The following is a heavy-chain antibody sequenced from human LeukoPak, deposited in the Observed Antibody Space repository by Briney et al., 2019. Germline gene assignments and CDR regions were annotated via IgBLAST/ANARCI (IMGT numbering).Heavy chain of an antibody. D-gene: IGHD2/OR15-2a*01. V-gene: IGHV4-61*02. CDR3: ARVPNYDSTTWGYFDY. Sequence: PSETLSLTCTDSGGSISSNIYYWSWIRQPAGKGLEWLGCIYTSGSTKYNPSLKGRVTISVDTSKNQFSLKLSSVTAADTAVHFCARVPNYDSTTWGYFDYWGQGTLVTVSS. J-gene: IGHJ4*02. CDR2: IYTSGST. CDR1: GGSISSNIYY.